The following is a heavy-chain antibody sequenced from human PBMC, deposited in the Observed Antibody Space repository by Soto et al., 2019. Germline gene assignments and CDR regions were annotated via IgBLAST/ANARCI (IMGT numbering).Heavy chain of an antibody. CDR1: GFTFSSYS. CDR3: ARGAYLNWFDP. CDR2: ISSSSSTI. V-gene: IGHV3-48*01. Sequence: EVQLVESGGGLVQPGGSLRLSCAASGFTFSSYSMNWVRQAPGKGLEWVSYISSSSSTIYYADSVKGRFTISRDNAKNSLYLQMSSLRAEDTAVYYCARGAYLNWFDPWGRGTLVTVSS. J-gene: IGHJ5*02.